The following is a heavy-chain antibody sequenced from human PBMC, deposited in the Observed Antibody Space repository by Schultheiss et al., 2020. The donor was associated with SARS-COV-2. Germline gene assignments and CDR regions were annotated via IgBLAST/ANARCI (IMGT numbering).Heavy chain of an antibody. CDR3: ARENFAAVAGFDY. Sequence: SQTLSLTCAISGDSVSRDTAGWNWIRQSPSRGLEWLGRTYYRSKWYNGYAVSVKSRITITTDTSKNQFSLHLNSVTPEDTAVYYCARENFAAVAGFDYWGQGTLVTVSS. V-gene: IGHV6-1*01. J-gene: IGHJ4*02. CDR2: TYYRSKWYN. CDR1: GDSVSRDTAG. D-gene: IGHD6-19*01.